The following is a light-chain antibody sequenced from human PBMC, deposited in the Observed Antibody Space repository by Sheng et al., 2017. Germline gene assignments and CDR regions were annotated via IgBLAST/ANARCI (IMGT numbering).Light chain of an antibody. CDR1: RLGTKY. CDR2: QDN. Sequence: SYELTQPPSVSVSPGQTASITCSGDRLGTKYISWYQQRAGQSPVLVIYQDNTRPSGISGRFSGSSSGNTATLTISGTQTMDEADYYCQAWDRDVVVFGGGPRDRL. V-gene: IGLV3-1*01. CDR3: QAWDRDVVV. J-gene: IGLJ2*01.